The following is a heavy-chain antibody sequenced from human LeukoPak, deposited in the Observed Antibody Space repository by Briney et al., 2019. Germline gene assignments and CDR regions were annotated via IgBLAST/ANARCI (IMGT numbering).Heavy chain of an antibody. V-gene: IGHV1-69*13. CDR1: GGTFSSYA. D-gene: IGHD1-26*01. J-gene: IGHJ5*02. CDR3: ARELGELLYTNWFDP. Sequence: SVKVSCKASGGTFSSYAISWVRQAPGQGLEWMGGIIPIFGTANYAQKFQGRVTITADESTSTAYMELSSLRSEDTAVYYCARELGELLYTNWFDPWGQGTLVTVSS. CDR2: IIPIFGTA.